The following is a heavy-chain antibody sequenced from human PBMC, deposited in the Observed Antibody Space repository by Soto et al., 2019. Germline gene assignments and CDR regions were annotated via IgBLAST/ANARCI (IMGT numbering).Heavy chain of an antibody. V-gene: IGHV1-3*01. Sequence: QVQLVQSGAEVKKPGASVKVSCKASGYTFTSYAMHWVRQAPGQRLEWMGWINAGNGDTKYSQKFQGRVTITRDTFASTVYMELSSLRSEDTAVYYCASVTLVRGVIWVSGYYFDYWGQGPLVTFSS. CDR3: ASVTLVRGVIWVSGYYFDY. CDR2: INAGNGDT. J-gene: IGHJ4*02. D-gene: IGHD3-10*01. CDR1: GYTFTSYA.